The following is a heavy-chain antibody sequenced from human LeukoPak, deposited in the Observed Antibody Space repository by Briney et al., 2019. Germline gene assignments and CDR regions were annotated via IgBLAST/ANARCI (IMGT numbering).Heavy chain of an antibody. CDR3: VKGFVHPTYYFDY. CDR2: IYSGGIT. V-gene: IGHV3-53*01. Sequence: TGGSLRLSCAASGFTVSTNFMSWVRQAPGKGLEWVSVIYSGGITYYADSVRGRFTISRDNSENTLYLQVNSLRVEDTAVYFCVKGFVHPTYYFDYWGQGTLVTVSS. CDR1: GFTVSTNF. J-gene: IGHJ4*02. D-gene: IGHD3-10*01.